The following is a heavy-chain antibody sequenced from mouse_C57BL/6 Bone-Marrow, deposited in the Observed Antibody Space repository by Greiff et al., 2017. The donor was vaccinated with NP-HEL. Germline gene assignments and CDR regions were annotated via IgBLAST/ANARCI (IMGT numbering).Heavy chain of an antibody. Sequence: DVKLVESGGGLVQPGGSLKLSCAASGFTFSDYGMAWVRQAPRKGPEWVAFISNLAYSIYYADTVTGRFTISRANAKNTLYLEMSSLRSEDTAMYYCARLGLRGMDYWGQGTSVTVSS. CDR1: GFTFSDYG. J-gene: IGHJ4*01. CDR3: ARLGLRGMDY. CDR2: ISNLAYSI. V-gene: IGHV5-15*01. D-gene: IGHD2-4*01.